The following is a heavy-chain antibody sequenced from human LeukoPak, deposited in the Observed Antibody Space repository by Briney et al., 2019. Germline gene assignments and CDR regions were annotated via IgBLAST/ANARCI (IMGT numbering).Heavy chain of an antibody. V-gene: IGHV4-59*08. D-gene: IGHD6-13*01. Sequence: PSETLSLTCTVSGGSITSYYWGWIRQPPGKGMEYIGHIYSSGSTDYNPSLKSRVTMSADTSKNQFSLKLSSVTAADTALYYCARVIDVAAAGYFDSWGQGTQVTVSS. CDR2: IYSSGST. CDR3: ARVIDVAAAGYFDS. J-gene: IGHJ4*02. CDR1: GGSITSYY.